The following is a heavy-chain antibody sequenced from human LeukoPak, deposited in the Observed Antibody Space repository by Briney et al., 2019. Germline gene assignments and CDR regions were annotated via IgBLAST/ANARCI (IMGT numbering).Heavy chain of an antibody. D-gene: IGHD6-19*01. CDR2: IYYSGST. CDR1: GGSISSSSYY. V-gene: IGHV4-39*01. J-gene: IGHJ4*02. Sequence: SETLSLTCTVSGGSISSSSYYWGWIRQPPGKGLEWIGGIYYSGSTYYNPSLKSRVTISVDTSKNQFSLKLSSVTAADTAVYYCARLPFSSGWYRYYFDYWGQGTLVTVSS. CDR3: ARLPFSSGWYRYYFDY.